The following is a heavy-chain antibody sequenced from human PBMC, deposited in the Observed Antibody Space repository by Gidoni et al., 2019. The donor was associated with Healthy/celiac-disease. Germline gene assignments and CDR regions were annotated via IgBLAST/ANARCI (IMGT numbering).Heavy chain of an antibody. CDR3: ASVVVPAAIPEYFQH. V-gene: IGHV4-39*01. CDR1: GGSISSSSYY. CDR2: IYYSGST. D-gene: IGHD2-2*01. J-gene: IGHJ1*01. Sequence: QLQLQESGPGLVKPSETLSLTCTVSGGSISSSSYYWGWIRQPPGKGLEWIGSIYYSGSTYYNPSLKRRVTISVDTSKNQFSLKLSSVTAADTAVYYCASVVVPAAIPEYFQHWGQGTLVTVSS.